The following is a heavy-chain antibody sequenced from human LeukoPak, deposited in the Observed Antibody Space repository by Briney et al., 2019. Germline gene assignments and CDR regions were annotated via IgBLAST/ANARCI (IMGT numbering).Heavy chain of an antibody. V-gene: IGHV4-59*12. CDR3: AREVLGARAFEY. CDR1: GGSISSFY. J-gene: IGHJ4*02. D-gene: IGHD1-26*01. Sequence: SETLSLTCTVSGGSISSFYWSWIRQPPGKGLEWIGYIYYSGSTNCNPSLKSRVTISVDTSKNQFSLKLSSVTAADTAVYYCAREVLGARAFEYWGQGILVTVSS. CDR2: IYYSGST.